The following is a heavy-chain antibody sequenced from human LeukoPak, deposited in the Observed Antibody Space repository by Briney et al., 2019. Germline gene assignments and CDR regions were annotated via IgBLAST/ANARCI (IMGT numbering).Heavy chain of an antibody. J-gene: IGHJ6*02. Sequence: GGSLRLSCAASGFTFSRYWMHWVRQAPGKGLVWVSRINSDGSSINYADSVKGRFTISRDNAKKTLYLQMHSLRAEDMAVYYCARAPHYSNYGPYYYGMDVWGQGTTVTVSS. CDR1: GFTFSRYW. CDR2: INSDGSSI. D-gene: IGHD4-11*01. CDR3: ARAPHYSNYGPYYYGMDV. V-gene: IGHV3-74*01.